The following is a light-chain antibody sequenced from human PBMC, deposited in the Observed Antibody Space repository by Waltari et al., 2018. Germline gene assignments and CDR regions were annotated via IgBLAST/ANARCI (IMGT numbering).Light chain of an antibody. J-gene: IGLJ3*02. CDR2: VNSDGSH. V-gene: IGLV4-69*01. CDR1: SRHSNNI. Sequence: QLVLTQSPSASASLGASIKLTCTLRSRHSNNIIALLQHHEPENGPRYLMKVNSDGSHSRGDGIPDRFSGSSSGAERYLTISSLQSEDEADYYCQTGGHGTWVFGGGTKLTVL. CDR3: QTGGHGTWV.